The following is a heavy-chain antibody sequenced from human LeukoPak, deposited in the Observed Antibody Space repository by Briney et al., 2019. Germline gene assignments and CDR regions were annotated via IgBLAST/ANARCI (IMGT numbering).Heavy chain of an antibody. CDR3: ARYYYDNSGYRGDY. Sequence: GASVKVSCKASGYTFTVYYIHWVRQAPGQGLEWMGRINPNSGGTNYAQKFQGRVTMTRDTSISTAYTELSRLRSDDTAVYYCARYYYDNSGYRGDYWGQGTLVTVSS. CDR2: INPNSGGT. D-gene: IGHD3-22*01. V-gene: IGHV1-2*06. CDR1: GYTFTVYY. J-gene: IGHJ4*02.